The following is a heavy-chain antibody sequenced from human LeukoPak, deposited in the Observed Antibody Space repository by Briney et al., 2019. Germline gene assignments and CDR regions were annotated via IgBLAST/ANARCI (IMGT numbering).Heavy chain of an antibody. J-gene: IGHJ4*02. D-gene: IGHD2-21*02. CDR2: IIPIFGTA. Sequence: ASVKVSCKASGGTFSSYAISWARQAPGQGLEWMGGIIPIFGTANYAQKFQGRVTITADESTSTAYMELSSLRSEDTAVYYCARGGYCGGDCYSRIDYWGQGTLVTVSS. CDR1: GGTFSSYA. CDR3: ARGGYCGGDCYSRIDY. V-gene: IGHV1-69*13.